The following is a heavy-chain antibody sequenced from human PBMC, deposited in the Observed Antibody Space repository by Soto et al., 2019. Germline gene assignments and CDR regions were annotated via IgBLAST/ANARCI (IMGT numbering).Heavy chain of an antibody. CDR2: IIPIFGTA. D-gene: IGHD3-3*01. CDR3: SRGPILRYVEWFYYYGMDV. V-gene: IGHV1-69*12. J-gene: IGHJ6*02. Sequence: QVQLVQSGAEVKKPGSSVKVSCKSSGGTFSSYAISWVRQAPGQGLEWMGGIIPIFGTANYAQKFQGRVPIPADESTSKANMELSSLRSEDTAVYYCSRGPILRYVEWFYYYGMDVWGQGTTVTVSS. CDR1: GGTFSSYA.